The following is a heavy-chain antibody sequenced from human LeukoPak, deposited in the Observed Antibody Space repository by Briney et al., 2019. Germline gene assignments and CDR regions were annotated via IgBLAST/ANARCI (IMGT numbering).Heavy chain of an antibody. CDR1: GFTFSSYA. D-gene: IGHD2-21*01. V-gene: IGHV3-23*01. CDR3: AKAVALGFDY. CDR2: ITGSGIST. J-gene: IGHJ4*02. Sequence: PGGSLRLSCAASGFTFSSYAMHWVRQAPGKGLEWVSAITGSGISTYYADSVKGRFTISRDNSKNTLYLQMNSLRAEDTAVYYCAKAVALGFDYWGQGTLVTVSS.